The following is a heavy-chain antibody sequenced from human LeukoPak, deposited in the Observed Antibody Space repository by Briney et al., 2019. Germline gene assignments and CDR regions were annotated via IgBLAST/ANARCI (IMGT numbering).Heavy chain of an antibody. Sequence: SETLSLTCTVSGGSISSSSYYWGWIRQPPGKGLEWIGSIYYSGSTYYNPSLKSRVTISVDTSKNQFSLKLSSVTAADTAVYYCVRHSYSSWYTPFDYWGQGTLVTVSS. CDR3: VRHSYSSWYTPFDY. V-gene: IGHV4-39*01. CDR2: IYYSGST. CDR1: GGSISSSSYY. D-gene: IGHD6-13*01. J-gene: IGHJ4*02.